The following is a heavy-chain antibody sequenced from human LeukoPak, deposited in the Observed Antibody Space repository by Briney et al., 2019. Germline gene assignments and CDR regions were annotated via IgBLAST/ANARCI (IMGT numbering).Heavy chain of an antibody. CDR1: GSITSYN. CDR3: ARALSNWFDP. J-gene: IGHJ5*02. CDR2: VYHSGDT. Sequence: PSETLSLTCTVSGSITSYNWTWIRQPPGQGLEWIGYVYHSGDTNYNPSLKSRVTMFVDTSRNQFSLKLASVTAADPAVYYCARALSNWFDPWGQGTLVTVSS. D-gene: IGHD2/OR15-2a*01. V-gene: IGHV4-59*01.